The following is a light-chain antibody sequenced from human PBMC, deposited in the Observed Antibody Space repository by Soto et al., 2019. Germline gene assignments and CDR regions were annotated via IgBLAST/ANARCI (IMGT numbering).Light chain of an antibody. J-gene: IGKJ4*01. CDR1: QSVSRDY. V-gene: IGKV3-20*01. Sequence: EMVLAQSPGPLSLSPGQIATLSCRASQSVSRDYVAWYQHKPGQAPRLLIYAASSRPSSIPARFGGSGSGTAFTLTISRLEPEDFALYYWQQYGSSPLTFGGETRVEFK. CDR3: QQYGSSPLT. CDR2: AAS.